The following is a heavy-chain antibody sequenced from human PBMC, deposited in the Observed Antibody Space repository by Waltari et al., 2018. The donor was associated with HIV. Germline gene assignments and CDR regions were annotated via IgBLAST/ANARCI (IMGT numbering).Heavy chain of an antibody. D-gene: IGHD1-26*01. Sequence: QVQLVQSGAEVKKPGASVKVSCKASGYTFTSYGISWVRQAPGQGLEWMGWISAYNGNTNDAQKLQGRGARTTDTAAREADMERRSLGSDDTAVYYGARPKGYSGSPGALEIWGQGTMVTVSS. CDR2: ISAYNGNT. CDR1: GYTFTSYG. V-gene: IGHV1-18*01. CDR3: ARPKGYSGSPGALEI. J-gene: IGHJ3*02.